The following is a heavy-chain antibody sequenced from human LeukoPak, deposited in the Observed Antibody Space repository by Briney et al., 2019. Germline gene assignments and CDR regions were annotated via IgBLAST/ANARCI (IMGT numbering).Heavy chain of an antibody. J-gene: IGHJ4*02. CDR2: FYNSRTS. CDR3: AGVEPATKWRVDY. Sequence: PSETLSLTCSVSGGSISSYYWNWIRQPPGKGLEWIGYFYNSRTSNYNPTLKSRVTISVDTSKNQFSLKLNSVTAADTAVYYCAGVEPATKWRVDYWGQGILVTVSS. D-gene: IGHD2-2*01. CDR1: GGSISSYY. V-gene: IGHV4-59*01.